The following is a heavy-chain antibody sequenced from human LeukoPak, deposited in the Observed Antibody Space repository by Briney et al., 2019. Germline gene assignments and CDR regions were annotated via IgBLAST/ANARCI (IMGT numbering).Heavy chain of an antibody. D-gene: IGHD3-10*01. V-gene: IGHV3-23*01. J-gene: IGHJ4*02. CDR2: LFTGGGRT. CDR3: AKECDYSPGHKFDL. CDR1: GFTFNNYL. Sequence: GGSLRLSCAASGFTFNNYLMSWVRQAPGKGLEWVSVLFTGGGRTLYADSVKGRFTIAGDTSRTTLYLQMNGLRAEDTAVYYCAKECDYSPGHKFDLWGQGTLVTVSS.